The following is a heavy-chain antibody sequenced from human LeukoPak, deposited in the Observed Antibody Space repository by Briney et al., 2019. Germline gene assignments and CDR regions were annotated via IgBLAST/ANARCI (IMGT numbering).Heavy chain of an antibody. CDR3: ARENLEMAATWYFDY. J-gene: IGHJ4*02. CDR1: GGSMSSGGYY. D-gene: IGHD5-24*01. Sequence: SETLSLTCTVSGGSMSSGGYYWSWIRQPPGKGLEWIGSFHSSGSTYYNPSLKSRVTISVDTSKNQFSLKLSSVTAADTAVYYCARENLEMAATWYFDYWGQGTLVTVSS. V-gene: IGHV4-39*07. CDR2: FHSSGST.